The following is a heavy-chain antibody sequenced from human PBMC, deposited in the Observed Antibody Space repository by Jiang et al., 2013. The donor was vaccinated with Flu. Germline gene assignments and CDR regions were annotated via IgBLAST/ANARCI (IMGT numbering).Heavy chain of an antibody. CDR1: GYNFTNYW. CDR2: IYPGDSDT. V-gene: IGHV5-51*01. Sequence: GAEVKKPGESLKISCKGSGYNFTNYWIGWVRQMPGKGLEWMGIIYPGDSDTRYSPSFQGQVTISADKSITTAHLQWGSLRASDTAIYYCVRGTSGSYHTAWLYWGQGTLVTVSS. CDR3: VRGTSGSYHTAWLY. D-gene: IGHD1-26*01. J-gene: IGHJ4*02.